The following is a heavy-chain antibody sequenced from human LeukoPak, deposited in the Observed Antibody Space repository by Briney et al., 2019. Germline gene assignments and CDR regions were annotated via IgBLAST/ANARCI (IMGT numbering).Heavy chain of an antibody. Sequence: PSETLSLTCTVSGGSISSYYWSWVRQPPGKGLEWIGFVYYTGSTNYNPSLKSRVTISVDTSKNQFSLKLSSVTAADTAVYYCARDLRSGYGSGSEYYYYYYMDVWGKGTTVTVSS. D-gene: IGHD3-10*01. CDR1: GGSISSYY. CDR2: VYYTGST. V-gene: IGHV4-59*12. J-gene: IGHJ6*03. CDR3: ARDLRSGYGSGSEYYYYYYMDV.